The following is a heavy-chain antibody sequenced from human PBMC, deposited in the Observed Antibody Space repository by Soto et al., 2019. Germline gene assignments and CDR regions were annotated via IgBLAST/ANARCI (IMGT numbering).Heavy chain of an antibody. CDR3: ASPGVAVAGTAFDI. V-gene: IGHV4-39*01. CDR1: GGSISSSSYY. Sequence: QLQLQESGPGLVKPSETLSLTCTVSGGSISSSSYYWGWIRQPPGKGLEWIGSIYYSGSTYYNPSLKSRVTISVDTSKNQFSLKLSSVTAADTAVYSCASPGVAVAGTAFDIWGQGTMVTVSS. CDR2: IYYSGST. D-gene: IGHD6-19*01. J-gene: IGHJ3*02.